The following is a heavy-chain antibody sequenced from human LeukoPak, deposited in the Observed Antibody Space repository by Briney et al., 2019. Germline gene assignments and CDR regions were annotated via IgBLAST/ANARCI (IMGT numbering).Heavy chain of an antibody. J-gene: IGHJ4*02. CDR2: ISGSGGST. CDR3: AKEGDILTGYAGFDY. D-gene: IGHD3-9*01. Sequence: GGSLRLSCAASGFTFSSYAMSWVRQAPGKGLEWVSAISGSGGSTYYADSVKGRFTISRDNSKDTLYLQMNSLRAEDTAVYYCAKEGDILTGYAGFDYWGQGTLVTVSS. CDR1: GFTFSSYA. V-gene: IGHV3-23*01.